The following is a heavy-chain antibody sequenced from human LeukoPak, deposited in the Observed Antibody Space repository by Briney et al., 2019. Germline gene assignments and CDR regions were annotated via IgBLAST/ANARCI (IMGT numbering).Heavy chain of an antibody. Sequence: SETLSLTCTVSGGSISSYYRIWIRQPPGKGLEWIGYIYYSGSTNYNPSLKSRVTISVDTSKNQFSLKLSSVTAADTAVYYCARVLSIAARPDWFDPWGQGTLVTVSS. CDR3: ARVLSIAARPDWFDP. D-gene: IGHD6-6*01. J-gene: IGHJ5*02. CDR2: IYYSGST. CDR1: GGSISSYY. V-gene: IGHV4-59*01.